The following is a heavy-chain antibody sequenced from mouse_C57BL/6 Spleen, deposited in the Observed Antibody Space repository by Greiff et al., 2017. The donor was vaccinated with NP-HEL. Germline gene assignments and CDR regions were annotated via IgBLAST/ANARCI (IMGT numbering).Heavy chain of an antibody. CDR3: ARQDDGDWFAY. V-gene: IGHV5-15*01. D-gene: IGHD2-3*01. Sequence: EVQGVESGGGLVQPGGSLKLSCAASGFTFSDYGMAWVRQAPRKGPEWVAFISNLAYSIYYADTVTGRFTISRENAKNTLYLEMSSLRSEDTAMYYCARQDDGDWFAYWGQGTLVTVSA. CDR1: GFTFSDYG. J-gene: IGHJ3*01. CDR2: ISNLAYSI.